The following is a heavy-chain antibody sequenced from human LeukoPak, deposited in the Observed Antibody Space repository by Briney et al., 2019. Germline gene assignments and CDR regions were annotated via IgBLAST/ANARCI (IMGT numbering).Heavy chain of an antibody. CDR1: GFSFRDFW. CDR3: ARVRSGYSHENYFDY. V-gene: IGHV3-7*01. J-gene: IGHJ4*02. Sequence: GGSLRLSCAASGFSFRDFWMTWVRQAPGKGLEWVANINQGGSVKYYVDSVKGRFTISRDNAKDSLYLQMNSLRAEDTAVYYCARVRSGYSHENYFDYWGQGTLVTVSS. CDR2: INQGGSVK. D-gene: IGHD5-18*01.